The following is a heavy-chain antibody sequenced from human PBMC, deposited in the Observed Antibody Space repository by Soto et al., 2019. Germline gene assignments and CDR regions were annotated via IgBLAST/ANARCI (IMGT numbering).Heavy chain of an antibody. V-gene: IGHV5-10-1*01. D-gene: IGHD4-17*01. J-gene: IGHJ6*02. CDR2: IDPSDSYT. CDR3: ASPADDYGDHYGMDV. CDR1: GYSFTSYW. Sequence: PGESLKISCKGSGYSFTSYWISWVRQMPGKGLEWMGRIDPSDSYTNYSPSFQGHVTISADKSISTAYLQWSSLKASDTAMYYCASPADDYGDHYGMDVWGQGTTVTVSS.